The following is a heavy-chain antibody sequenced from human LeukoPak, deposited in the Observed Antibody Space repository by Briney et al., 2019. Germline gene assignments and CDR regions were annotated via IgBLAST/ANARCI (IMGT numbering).Heavy chain of an antibody. D-gene: IGHD6-6*01. V-gene: IGHV1-2*02. CDR1: GYTFTGYY. Sequence: ASVKVSCKASGYTFTGYYMHWVRQAPGQGLEWMGWINPNSGGTNYAQKFQGRVTMTRDTSISTAYMELSRLRSDDTAVYYCARDAESIAARARRCFDYWGQGTLVTVSS. J-gene: IGHJ4*02. CDR3: ARDAESIAARARRCFDY. CDR2: INPNSGGT.